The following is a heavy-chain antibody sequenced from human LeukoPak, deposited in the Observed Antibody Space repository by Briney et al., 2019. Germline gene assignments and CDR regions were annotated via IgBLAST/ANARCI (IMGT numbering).Heavy chain of an antibody. J-gene: IGHJ4*02. CDR2: IWYDGSNK. CDR3: ARQRAAAVVWVDY. CDR1: GFTFSSYG. Sequence: PGRSLRLSCAASGFTFSSYGMHWVRQAPGKGLEWVAVIWYDGSNKYYADSVKGRFTISRDNSKNTPYLQMNSLRAEDTAVYYCARQRAAAVVWVDYWGQGTLVTVSS. D-gene: IGHD6-13*01. V-gene: IGHV3-33*01.